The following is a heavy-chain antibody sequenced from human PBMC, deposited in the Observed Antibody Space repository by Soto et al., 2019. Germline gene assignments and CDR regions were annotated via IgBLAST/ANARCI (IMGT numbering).Heavy chain of an antibody. J-gene: IGHJ6*02. CDR3: ARGRKGPYYYYGMDV. V-gene: IGHV4-34*01. CDR1: GGSFSGYY. Sequence: QVQLQQWGAGLLKPSETLSLTGAVYGGSFSGYYWSWIRQPPGKGLEWIGEINHSGSTNYNPSLKSRVTISVDPSKNQFSLKLSSVTAADTAVYYCARGRKGPYYYYGMDVWGQGTTVTVSS. CDR2: INHSGST.